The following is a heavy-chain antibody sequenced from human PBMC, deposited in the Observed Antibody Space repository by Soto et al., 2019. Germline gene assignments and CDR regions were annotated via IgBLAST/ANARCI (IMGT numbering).Heavy chain of an antibody. Sequence: QVQLVQSGAEVKKPGASVKVSCKASGYTFTSYYMHWVRQAPGQGLEWMGIINPSGGSTSYAQKFQGRGTMTRDTSTSTVYMELSSLRSEDTAVYYCARSHCSGGSCYSGGGWFDPWGQGTLVTVSS. CDR1: GYTFTSYY. V-gene: IGHV1-46*01. D-gene: IGHD2-15*01. J-gene: IGHJ5*02. CDR2: INPSGGST. CDR3: ARSHCSGGSCYSGGGWFDP.